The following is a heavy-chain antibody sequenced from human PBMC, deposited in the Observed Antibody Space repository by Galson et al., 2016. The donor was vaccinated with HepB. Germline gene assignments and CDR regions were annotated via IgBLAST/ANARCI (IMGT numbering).Heavy chain of an antibody. CDR2: INTNTGNP. D-gene: IGHD3-10*01. CDR3: ARVAGFYYMDWYFDL. Sequence: SVKVSCKASGYRFTNFAMNWVRQAPGQGLEWMGWINTNTGNPTYAQGFTGRFVFSLDTSVSTAFLQISSLKAEDTAVYYCARVAGFYYMDWYFDLWGRGTLVTVSS. J-gene: IGHJ2*01. V-gene: IGHV7-4-1*02. CDR1: GYRFTNFA.